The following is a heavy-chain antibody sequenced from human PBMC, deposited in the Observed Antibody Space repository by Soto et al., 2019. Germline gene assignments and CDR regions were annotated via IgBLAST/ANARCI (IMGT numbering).Heavy chain of an antibody. D-gene: IGHD1-26*01. CDR2: VNSDESTT. V-gene: IGHV3-74*01. J-gene: IGHJ4*02. Sequence: EVQLVESGGGLVQPGGSLRLSCAASGFTFSSYWMHWVRQAPGEGLVWVSRVNSDESTTSYADSVKGRFTTSRDNARNTLYLQMNSLRAEDTAVYYCARVGTGRYDFDDWGQGTLVTVSS. CDR1: GFTFSSYW. CDR3: ARVGTGRYDFDD.